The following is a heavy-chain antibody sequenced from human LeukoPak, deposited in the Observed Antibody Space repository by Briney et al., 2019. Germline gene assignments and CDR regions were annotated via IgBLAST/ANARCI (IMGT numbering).Heavy chain of an antibody. Sequence: GGSLRLSCAASGFTFDDYGMSWVRQAPGKGPEWVSGINWNGGSTGYADSVKGRFTISRDNAKNTLYLQMNSLRAEDTAVYYCAREDVPAATDYWGQGTLVTVSS. CDR2: INWNGGST. V-gene: IGHV3-20*04. J-gene: IGHJ4*02. D-gene: IGHD2-2*01. CDR1: GFTFDDYG. CDR3: AREDVPAATDY.